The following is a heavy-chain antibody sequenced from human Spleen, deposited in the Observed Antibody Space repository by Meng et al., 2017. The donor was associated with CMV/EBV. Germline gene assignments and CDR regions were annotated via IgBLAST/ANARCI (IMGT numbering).Heavy chain of an antibody. D-gene: IGHD6-13*01. J-gene: IGHJ4*02. V-gene: IGHV4-34*01. Sequence: SETLSLTCVVYGGSFSNYYWNWIRQPPGKGLEWIGEINHSGSTNYNPSLKSRVTMSVDTSKNQFSLKLSSVTAADTAVYYCARGVEAAASGFFYYWGQGTLVTVSS. CDR3: ARGVEAAASGFFYY. CDR1: GGSFSNYY. CDR2: INHSGST.